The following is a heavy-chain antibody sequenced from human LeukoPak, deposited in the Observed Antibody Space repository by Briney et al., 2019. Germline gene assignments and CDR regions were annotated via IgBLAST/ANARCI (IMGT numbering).Heavy chain of an antibody. J-gene: IGHJ4*02. V-gene: IGHV3-7*03. CDR3: AKDISSLELVFAFDI. D-gene: IGHD3-10*01. CDR1: GFTFSRHW. Sequence: PGGSLRLSCAASGFTFSRHWMNWVRQAPGKGLEWVANMKPDGSEKYYVDSVKGRFTISRDNAKNSLYLQMNSLRAEDTALYYCAKDISSLELVFAFDIWGQGTLVTVSS. CDR2: MKPDGSEK.